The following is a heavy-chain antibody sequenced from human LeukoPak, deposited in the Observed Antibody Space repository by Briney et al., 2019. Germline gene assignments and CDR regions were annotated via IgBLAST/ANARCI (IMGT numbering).Heavy chain of an antibody. Sequence: GGSLRLSCAASGFTFSSCGMSWVRQAPGKGLEWVSTISASGYNTYYADSVQGRFTISRDNSKNTLYLQMSSLRAEDTAVYYCAKSKEDCCGSFDPWGQGTLVTVSS. CDR2: ISASGYNT. CDR3: AKSKEDCCGSFDP. J-gene: IGHJ5*02. D-gene: IGHD2-15*01. V-gene: IGHV3-23*01. CDR1: GFTFSSCG.